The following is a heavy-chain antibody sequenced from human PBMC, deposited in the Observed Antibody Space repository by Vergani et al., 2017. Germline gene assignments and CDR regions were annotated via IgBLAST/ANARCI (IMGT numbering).Heavy chain of an antibody. CDR2: ISSSSSTI. CDR1: GFTFSSYS. Sequence: EVQLLESGGGLVQPGGSLRLSCAASGFTFSSYSMNWVRQAPGKGLEWVSYISSSSSTIYYADSVKGRFTISRDNAKNSLYLQMNSLRAEDTAVYYCARDFWSGYQVYYYYGMDVWGQGTTVTVSS. V-gene: IGHV3-48*01. CDR3: ARDFWSGYQVYYYYGMDV. D-gene: IGHD3-3*01. J-gene: IGHJ6*02.